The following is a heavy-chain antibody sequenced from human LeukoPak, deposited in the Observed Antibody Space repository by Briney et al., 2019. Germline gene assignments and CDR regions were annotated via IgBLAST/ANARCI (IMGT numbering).Heavy chain of an antibody. CDR1: GFTVSAYY. V-gene: IGHV3-53*01. J-gene: IGHJ4*02. D-gene: IGHD1-1*01. CDR2: LFGGGTI. Sequence: GGSLRLSCAASGFTVSAYYMSWVRQAPGKGLEWVSVLFGGGTIYYADSVNGRFTISRDNSKNTLYLQLNSLRAEDTAVYYCARGPRVATYYYFGYWGQGTLVTVSS. CDR3: ARGPRVATYYYFGY.